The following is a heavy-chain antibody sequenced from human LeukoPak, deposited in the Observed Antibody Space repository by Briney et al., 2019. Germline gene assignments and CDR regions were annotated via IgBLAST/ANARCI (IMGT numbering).Heavy chain of an antibody. CDR3: ARDLEKAGSGYFDY. CDR1: GFTFSSYA. D-gene: IGHD3-3*01. J-gene: IGHJ4*02. Sequence: GRSLRLSCAASGFTFSSYAMHWVRQAPGKGLEWVAVISYDGSNKYYADSVKGRFTISRDNSKSTLYLQMNSLRAEDTAVYYCARDLEKAGSGYFDYWGQGTLVTVSS. CDR2: ISYDGSNK. V-gene: IGHV3-30-3*01.